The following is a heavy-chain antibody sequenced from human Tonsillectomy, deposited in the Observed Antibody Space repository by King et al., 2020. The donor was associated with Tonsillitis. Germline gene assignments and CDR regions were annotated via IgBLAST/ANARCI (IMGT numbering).Heavy chain of an antibody. D-gene: IGHD3-9*01. J-gene: IGHJ6*02. V-gene: IGHV4-59*01. CDR3: ARDRPYDIYYCYGMDV. Sequence: VQLQESGPGLVKPSETLSLTCTVSGGSISSYYWSWIRQPPGKGLEWIGYIYYSGSTNYNPSLKSRVTISVDTSKNQFSLKLSSVTAADTAVYYCARDRPYDIYYCYGMDVWGQGTTVTVSS. CDR1: GGSISSYY. CDR2: IYYSGST.